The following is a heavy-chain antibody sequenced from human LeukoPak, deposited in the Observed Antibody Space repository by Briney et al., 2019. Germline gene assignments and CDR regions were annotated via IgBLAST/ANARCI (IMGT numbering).Heavy chain of an antibody. D-gene: IGHD7-27*01. CDR3: ARLKPHYLGTFDS. Sequence: SETLSLTCTVSGVSIIDHNWSWIRHPPGKGLEWIGNIYASGSRYFNPSLKSRVAISVDTSKNQFSLNLTSVTAADTAMFYCARLKPHYLGTFDSWGQGALVAVSS. CDR1: GVSIIDHN. J-gene: IGHJ4*02. V-gene: IGHV4-4*09. CDR2: IYASGSR.